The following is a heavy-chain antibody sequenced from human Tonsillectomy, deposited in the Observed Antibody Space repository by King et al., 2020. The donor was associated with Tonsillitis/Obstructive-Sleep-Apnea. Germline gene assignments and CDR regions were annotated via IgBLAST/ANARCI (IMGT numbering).Heavy chain of an antibody. D-gene: IGHD3-3*01. J-gene: IGHJ4*02. CDR3: AKDGRDTIFGVVEN. CDR2: ILRSWST. CDR1: GGSISSDNW. V-gene: IGHV4-4*02. Sequence: VQLQESGPGVVKPSGTLSLTCAVSGGSISSDNWWRWVRQPPGKGLEWIGEILRSWSTNYSPSLKSRVTMQVDRPKNQFSLKLSSVTAADTAVYYCAKDGRDTIFGVVENWGQGTLVTVSS.